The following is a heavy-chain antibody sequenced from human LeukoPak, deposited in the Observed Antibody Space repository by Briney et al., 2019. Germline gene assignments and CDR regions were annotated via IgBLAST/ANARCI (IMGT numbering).Heavy chain of an antibody. CDR2: IYYSGST. D-gene: IGHD2-2*01. J-gene: IGHJ5*02. CDR3: ARVVVPAARRRPDWFDP. Sequence: SETLSFTCTVSGGSISSGDYYWSWIRQPPGKGLVLIGDIYYSGSTYYKPSLKSRVTISVDTSKNQFSLKMSSVTAADTAVYYCARVVVPAARRRPDWFDPWGQGTLVTVSS. CDR1: GGSISSGDYY. V-gene: IGHV4-30-4*08.